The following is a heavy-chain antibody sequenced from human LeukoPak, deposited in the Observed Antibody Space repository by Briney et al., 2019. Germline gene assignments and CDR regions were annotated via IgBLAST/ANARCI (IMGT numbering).Heavy chain of an antibody. V-gene: IGHV4-59*01. J-gene: IGHJ6*03. Sequence: SETLSLTCTVSGGPISSYYWSWIRQPPGKGLEWIGYIYYSGSTNYNPSLKSRVTISVDTSKNQFSLKLSSVTAADTAVYYCARAGGLGPITMVRGAPLYYYYMDVWGKGTTVTVSS. CDR3: ARAGGLGPITMVRGAPLYYYYMDV. D-gene: IGHD3-10*01. CDR2: IYYSGST. CDR1: GGPISSYY.